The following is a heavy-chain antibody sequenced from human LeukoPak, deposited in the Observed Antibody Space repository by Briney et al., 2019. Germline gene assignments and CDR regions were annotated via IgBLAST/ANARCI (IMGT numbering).Heavy chain of an antibody. CDR1: GFTFSSYA. D-gene: IGHD4-17*01. J-gene: IGHJ4*02. V-gene: IGHV3-23*01. CDR3: AKRKDDYEIFDY. Sequence: RGSLRLSCAASGFTFSSYAMSWVRQAPGKGLEWVSAISGSGGSKYYADSVKGRFTISRDNSKNTLYLQMNSLRAEDTAVYYCAKRKDDYEIFDYWGQGTLVTVSS. CDR2: ISGSGGSK.